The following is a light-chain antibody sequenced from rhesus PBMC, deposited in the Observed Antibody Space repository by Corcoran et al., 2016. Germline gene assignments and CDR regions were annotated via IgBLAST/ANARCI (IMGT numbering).Light chain of an antibody. V-gene: IGLV2-32*02. CDR1: SSDIGGYNY. CDR3: SSYAGSNTYI. J-gene: IGLJ1*01. CDR2: EVS. Sequence: QAALTQPRSVSGSPGQSVTISCTGTSSDIGGYNYVSWYQQHPGTAPKLMIYEVSKRPSGVSDLFSGSKSGNTASLTISVPQAEDEADYYCSSYAGSNTYIFGAGTRLTVL.